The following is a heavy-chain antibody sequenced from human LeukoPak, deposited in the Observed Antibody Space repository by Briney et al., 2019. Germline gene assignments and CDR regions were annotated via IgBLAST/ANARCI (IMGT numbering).Heavy chain of an antibody. V-gene: IGHV1-2*06. CDR1: GYTFTGYY. CDR3: ATAYCSSTSCYEDYFDY. J-gene: IGHJ4*02. D-gene: IGHD2-2*01. Sequence: ASVKVSCKASGYTFTGYYIHWVRQAPGQGLEWMGRINPNSGGTNYAQKFQGRVTMTRDTSTSTVYMELSSLRSEDTAVYYCATAYCSSTSCYEDYFDYWGQGTLVTVSS. CDR2: INPNSGGT.